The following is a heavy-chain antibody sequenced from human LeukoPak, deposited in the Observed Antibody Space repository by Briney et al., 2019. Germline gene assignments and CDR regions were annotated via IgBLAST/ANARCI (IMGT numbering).Heavy chain of an antibody. J-gene: IGHJ4*02. CDR3: ARHGEWLAVPYDY. CDR2: IYTSGST. Sequence: TSETLSLTCTVSGGSISSGSYYWRWIRQPAGKGLEWIGRIYTSGSTNYNPSLKSRVTISVDTSKNQFSLKLSSVTAADTAVYYCARHGEWLAVPYDYWGQGTLVTVSS. CDR1: GGSISSGSYY. V-gene: IGHV4-61*02. D-gene: IGHD6-19*01.